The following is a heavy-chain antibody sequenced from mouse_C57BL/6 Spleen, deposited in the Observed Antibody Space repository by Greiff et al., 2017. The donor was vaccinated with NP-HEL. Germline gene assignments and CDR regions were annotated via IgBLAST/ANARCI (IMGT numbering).Heavy chain of an antibody. Sequence: DVMLVESGEGLVKPGGSLKLSCAASGFTFSSYAMSWVRQTPEKRLEWVAYISSGGDYIYYADTVKGRFTISRDNARNTLYLQMSSLKSEDTAMYYCTREAYYNAMDYWGQGTSVTVSS. D-gene: IGHD2-12*01. V-gene: IGHV5-9-1*02. J-gene: IGHJ4*01. CDR3: TREAYYNAMDY. CDR1: GFTFSSYA. CDR2: ISSGGDYI.